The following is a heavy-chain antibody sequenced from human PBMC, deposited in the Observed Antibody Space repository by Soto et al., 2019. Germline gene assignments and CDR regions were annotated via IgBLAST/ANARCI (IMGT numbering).Heavy chain of an antibody. CDR2: INPNSGGT. Sequence: GASVKVSCKASGYTFTGYYMHWVRQAPGQGLEWMGWINPNSGGTNYAQKFQGRVTMTRDTSISTAYMELSRLRSDDTAVYYCASTPLIAALYGTDVWGQGTTVTVSS. CDR3: ASTPLIAALYGTDV. CDR1: GYTFTGYY. V-gene: IGHV1-2*02. D-gene: IGHD6-6*01. J-gene: IGHJ6*02.